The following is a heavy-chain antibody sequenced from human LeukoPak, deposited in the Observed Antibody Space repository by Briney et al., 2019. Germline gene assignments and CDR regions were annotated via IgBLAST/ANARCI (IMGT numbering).Heavy chain of an antibody. J-gene: IGHJ6*02. CDR2: ISGSGGST. D-gene: IGHD3-3*01. V-gene: IGHV3-23*01. Sequence: GGSLRLSCAASGFTFSNYAMSWVRQAPGKGLEWVSAISGSGGSTYYADSVKGRFTISRDNSKNTLYLQMNSLRAEDTAVYYCAKDATYYDFWSGYRSYYYGMDVWGQGTTVTVSS. CDR3: AKDATYYDFWSGYRSYYYGMDV. CDR1: GFTFSNYA.